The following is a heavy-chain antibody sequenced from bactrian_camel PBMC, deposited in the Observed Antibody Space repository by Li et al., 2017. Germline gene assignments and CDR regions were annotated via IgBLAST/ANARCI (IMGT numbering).Heavy chain of an antibody. V-gene: IGHV3S53*01. D-gene: IGHD1*01. CDR1: GYTYSSYC. J-gene: IGHJ7*01. Sequence: HVQLVESGGGSVQAGGSLRLSCTASGYTYSSYCMGWYRQGIGEERAGVASIDLSGATTYGDSMKGRFTISRDNAKTTVYLQMNSLKPEDTAMYYCAADIFPCHTPATLTRISAEYWGWKLAWTTGATGPRSPS. CDR2: IDLSGAT.